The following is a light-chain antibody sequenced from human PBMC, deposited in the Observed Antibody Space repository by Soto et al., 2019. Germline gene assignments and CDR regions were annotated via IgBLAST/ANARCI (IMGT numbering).Light chain of an antibody. CDR1: QSVSSY. Sequence: EIVLTQSPATLSLSPGDRATLSCRASQSVSSYLAWYQQKPGQAPRLLIYGASSRATGVPDRFSGSGSGTDFTLTISSLEPEDFAVYYCQQSSNWPPITFGQGTRLEIK. V-gene: IGKV3-11*01. CDR2: GAS. J-gene: IGKJ5*01. CDR3: QQSSNWPPIT.